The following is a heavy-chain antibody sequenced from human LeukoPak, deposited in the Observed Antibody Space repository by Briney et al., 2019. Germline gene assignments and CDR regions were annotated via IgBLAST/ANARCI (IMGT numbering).Heavy chain of an antibody. CDR3: ARDNSVEDTAWWFDP. CDR2: INPSGGST. J-gene: IGHJ5*02. CDR1: GYTFTSYY. V-gene: IGHV1-46*01. D-gene: IGHD4-23*01. Sequence: ASVKVSCKASGYTFTSYYMHWVRQAPGQGLEWMGIINPSGGSTSYAQKFQGRVTMTRDMSTSTDYMELSSMRSEDTAVYYCARDNSVEDTAWWFDPWGQGTLVTVSS.